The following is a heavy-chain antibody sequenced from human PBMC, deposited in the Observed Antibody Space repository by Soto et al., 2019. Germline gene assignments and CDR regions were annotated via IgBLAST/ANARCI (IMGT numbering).Heavy chain of an antibody. CDR2: INAGNGNT. CDR1: GYTFTSYA. D-gene: IGHD6-13*01. V-gene: IGHV1-3*01. Sequence: ASVKVSCKASGYTFTSYAMHWVRQAPGQRLEWMGWINAGNGNTKYSQKFQGRVTITRDTSASTAYMELSSLRSEDTAVYYCARQEKGIAAAGMVGEYFQHWGQDTLVTVSS. CDR3: ARQEKGIAAAGMVGEYFQH. J-gene: IGHJ1*01.